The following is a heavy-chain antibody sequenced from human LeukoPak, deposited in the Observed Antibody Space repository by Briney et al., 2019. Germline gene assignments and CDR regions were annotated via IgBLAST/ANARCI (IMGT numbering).Heavy chain of an antibody. CDR3: ARGTGRVPFDY. D-gene: IGHD3-10*01. CDR2: IYYSGST. J-gene: IGHJ4*02. V-gene: IGHV4-59*01. CDR1: GVSISSYY. Sequence: SETLSLTCTVSGVSISSYYWSWIRQPPGKGLEWIGYIYYSGSTNYNPSLKSRVTISVDTSKNQFSLKLSSVTAADTAVYYCARGTGRVPFDYWGQGTLVTVSS.